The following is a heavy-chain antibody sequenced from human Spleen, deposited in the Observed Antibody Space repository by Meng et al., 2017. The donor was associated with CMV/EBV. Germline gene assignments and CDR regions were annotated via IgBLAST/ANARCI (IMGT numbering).Heavy chain of an antibody. V-gene: IGHV4-4*02. D-gene: IGHD5-18*01. J-gene: IGHJ5*02. CDR1: ASLPTAKW. CDR3: ARVREHTSLGNYWFDP. CDR2: IDHSGSS. Sequence: ASLPTAKWWTWVRQPPGKGLEWVGEIDHSGSSNSNPSLESRLTLSLDTSKNHLSLRMTSVTAEDTAIYYCARVREHTSLGNYWFDPWGPGTLVTVSS.